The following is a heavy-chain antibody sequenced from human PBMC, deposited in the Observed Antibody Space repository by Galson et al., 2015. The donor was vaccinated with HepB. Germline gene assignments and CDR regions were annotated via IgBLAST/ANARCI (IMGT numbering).Heavy chain of an antibody. CDR2: TYFRSKWHY. J-gene: IGHJ4*02. D-gene: IGHD2-2*01. V-gene: IGHV6-1*01. Sequence: CAISGDSVSGNIVSWNWIRQSPSRGLEWLGRTYFRSKWHYDYAVSVKSRITINPDTSENQFSLQLHSVTPEDTAVYYCAGAGYCRSTYCFFAYWGQGTLVTVSS. CDR3: AGAGYCRSTYCFFAY. CDR1: GDSVSGNIVS.